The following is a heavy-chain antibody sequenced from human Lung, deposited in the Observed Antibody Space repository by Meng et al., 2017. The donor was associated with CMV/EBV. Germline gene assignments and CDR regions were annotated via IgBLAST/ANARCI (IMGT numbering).Heavy chain of an antibody. Sequence: GESLKISCVASGFNVSSNFISWVRQAPRKGLEWVSIIYSGGSTFYADSVRGRFTISRDISKNTVFLQMNSLRAEDTAMYYCARFDHWGQGTLVTVSS. CDR2: IYSGGST. CDR3: ARFDH. CDR1: GFNVSSNF. V-gene: IGHV3-53*01. J-gene: IGHJ4*02.